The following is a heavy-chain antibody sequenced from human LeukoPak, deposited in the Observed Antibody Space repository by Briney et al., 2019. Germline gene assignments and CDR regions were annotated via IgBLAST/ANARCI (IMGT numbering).Heavy chain of an antibody. Sequence: PGGSLRLSCAASGFTFNSYAMTWVRQAPGKGLEWVSSISGSGGSTYYADSVKGRFTVSRDNSKNTLYLQMNSLTAADTAVYYCAKGAYSYGPNWFDPWGQGTQVTVSS. D-gene: IGHD5-18*01. V-gene: IGHV3-23*01. J-gene: IGHJ5*02. CDR3: AKGAYSYGPNWFDP. CDR1: GFTFNSYA. CDR2: ISGSGGST.